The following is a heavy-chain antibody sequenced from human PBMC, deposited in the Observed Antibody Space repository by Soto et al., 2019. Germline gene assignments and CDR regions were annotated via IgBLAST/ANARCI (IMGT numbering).Heavy chain of an antibody. Sequence: KTSETLSLTCSVSGRPMSSNYWSWIRQSPDKGLEWLGYVFYGGTDYNPSLGGRVSMSVETSKSQFSLKLASVTVADTAVYYCASYRGALYFESWGPGILVTVSS. CDR3: ASYRGALYFES. V-gene: IGHV4-59*01. J-gene: IGHJ4*02. D-gene: IGHD3-16*01. CDR1: GRPMSSNY. CDR2: VFYGGT.